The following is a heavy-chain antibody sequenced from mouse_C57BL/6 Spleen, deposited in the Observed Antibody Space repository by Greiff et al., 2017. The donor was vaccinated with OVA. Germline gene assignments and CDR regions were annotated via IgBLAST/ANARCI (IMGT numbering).Heavy chain of an antibody. J-gene: IGHJ4*01. D-gene: IGHD1-1*01. V-gene: IGHV1-64*01. Sequence: VKLVESGAELVKPGASVKLSCKASGYTFTSYWMHWVKQRPGQGLEWIGMIHPNSGSTNYNEKFKSKATLTVDKSSSTAYMQLSSLTSEDSAVYYCASITTVVAPYYYAMDYWGQGTSVTVSS. CDR3: ASITTVVAPYYYAMDY. CDR2: IHPNSGST. CDR1: GYTFTSYW.